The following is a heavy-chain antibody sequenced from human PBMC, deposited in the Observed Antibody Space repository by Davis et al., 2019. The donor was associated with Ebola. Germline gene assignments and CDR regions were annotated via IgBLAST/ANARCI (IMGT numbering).Heavy chain of an antibody. CDR2: ISAYNGHT. Sequence: ASVKVSCKASGYTFTNQLISWVRQAPGQGLEWMAWISAYNGHTNYAQKFQGRLTLTTDTSTSTVYMELRSLTSDDTAEYYCARGRNGGWDFDYWGQGTRVTVSS. CDR1: GYTFTNQL. CDR3: ARGRNGGWDFDY. J-gene: IGHJ4*02. D-gene: IGHD6-19*01. V-gene: IGHV1-18*01.